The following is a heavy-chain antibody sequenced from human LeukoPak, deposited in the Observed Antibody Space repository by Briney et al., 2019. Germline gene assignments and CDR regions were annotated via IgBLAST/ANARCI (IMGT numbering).Heavy chain of an antibody. CDR3: ARGVVVPAESFDY. D-gene: IGHD2-2*01. CDR2: ISSSSSYI. Sequence: GGSLRLSCAASGFTFSSYSMNWVRQAPGKGLEWVSSISSSSSYIYYADSVKGRFTISRGNAKNSLYLQMNSLRAEDTAVYYCARGVVVPAESFDYWGQGTLVTVSS. V-gene: IGHV3-21*01. J-gene: IGHJ4*02. CDR1: GFTFSSYS.